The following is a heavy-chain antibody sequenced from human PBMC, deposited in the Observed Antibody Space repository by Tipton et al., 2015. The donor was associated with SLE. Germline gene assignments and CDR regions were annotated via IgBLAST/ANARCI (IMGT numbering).Heavy chain of an antibody. CDR1: GFTFSSYS. V-gene: IGHV3-21*01. D-gene: IGHD6-25*01. CDR3: ARSGYSIWPDAFDI. J-gene: IGHJ3*02. CDR2: ISSSSSYI. Sequence: SLRLSCAASGFTFSSYSMNWVRQAPGKGLEWVSSISSSSSYIYYADSVKGRFTISRDNAKNSLYLQMNSLRAEDTAVYYCARSGYSIWPDAFDIWGQGTMVTVSS.